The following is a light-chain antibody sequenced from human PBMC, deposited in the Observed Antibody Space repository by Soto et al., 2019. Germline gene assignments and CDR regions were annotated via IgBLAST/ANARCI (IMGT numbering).Light chain of an antibody. Sequence: QSVLTQPPSASGTPGQRVTISCSGSSSNIGSNTVTWYHHLPGTAPKVLIHTNDQRPSGVPDRFSGSKSGTSASLAISGLQSEDEAEYYCAAWDDSLNAPVFGGGTKLTVL. J-gene: IGLJ3*02. CDR3: AAWDDSLNAPV. V-gene: IGLV1-44*01. CDR1: SSNIGSNT. CDR2: TND.